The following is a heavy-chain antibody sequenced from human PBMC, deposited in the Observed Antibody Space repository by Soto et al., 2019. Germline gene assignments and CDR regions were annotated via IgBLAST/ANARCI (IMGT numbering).Heavy chain of an antibody. CDR3: ARDPRLPAAPGYGDYGLGY. V-gene: IGHV1-69*08. D-gene: IGHD4-17*01. CDR1: GGTFSSYT. CDR2: IIPILGIA. J-gene: IGHJ4*02. Sequence: QVQLVQSGAEVKKPGSSVKVSCKASGGTFSSYTISWVRQAPGQGLEWMGRIIPILGIANYAQKFQGRVTITADKSTSTAYMELSSLRSEDTAVYYCARDPRLPAAPGYGDYGLGYWGQGTLVTVSS.